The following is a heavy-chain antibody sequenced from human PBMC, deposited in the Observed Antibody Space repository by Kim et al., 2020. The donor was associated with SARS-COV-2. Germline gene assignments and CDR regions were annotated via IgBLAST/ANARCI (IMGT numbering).Heavy chain of an antibody. Sequence: ASVKVSCKASGYTFTSYGISWVRQAPGQGLEWMGWISAYNGNTNYAQKLQGRVTMTTDTSTSTAYMELRSLRSDDTAVYYCARDRDVLLWFGELSPHPTFDYWGQGTLVTVSS. CDR2: ISAYNGNT. V-gene: IGHV1-18*01. CDR3: ARDRDVLLWFGELSPHPTFDY. CDR1: GYTFTSYG. J-gene: IGHJ4*02. D-gene: IGHD3-10*01.